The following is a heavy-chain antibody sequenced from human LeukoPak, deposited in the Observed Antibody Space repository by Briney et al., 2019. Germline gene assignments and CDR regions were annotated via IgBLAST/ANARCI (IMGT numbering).Heavy chain of an antibody. Sequence: SETLSLTCTVSGGSISSSSYYWGWIRQPPGKGLEWIGSIYYSGSTYYNPSLKSRVTISVDASKNQFSLKLSSVTAEDTAVYHCARRNWNYENWFDPWGQGTLVTVSS. CDR2: IYYSGST. D-gene: IGHD1-7*01. CDR3: ARRNWNYENWFDP. J-gene: IGHJ5*02. CDR1: GGSISSSSYY. V-gene: IGHV4-39*01.